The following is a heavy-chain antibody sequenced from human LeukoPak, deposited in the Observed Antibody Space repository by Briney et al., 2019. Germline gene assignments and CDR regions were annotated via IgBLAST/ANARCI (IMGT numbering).Heavy chain of an antibody. V-gene: IGHV4-39*01. CDR1: GASISSSSYY. CDR3: ARFSGNQPDY. Sequence: PSETLSLTCTVPGASISSSSYYWGWIRQPPGKGLEWIGSIYYGGSTYYNPSLKSRVTISVDTSNNQFSLKLSSVTAADTAVFFRARFSGNQPDYWGQGTLVTVSS. J-gene: IGHJ4*02. D-gene: IGHD1-14*01. CDR2: IYYGGST.